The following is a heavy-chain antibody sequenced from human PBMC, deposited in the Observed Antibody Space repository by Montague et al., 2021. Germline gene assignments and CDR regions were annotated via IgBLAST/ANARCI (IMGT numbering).Heavy chain of an antibody. CDR2: KNYGGNS. V-gene: IGHV4-39*01. CDR1: GASITSNIYY. D-gene: IGHD6-13*01. J-gene: IGHJ5*02. Sequence: SETLSLTCTVSGASITSNIYYWGWLRQSPGKDLVWIGSKNYGGNSFYHLSLKSRIAMAVDTSKNQFSLKLSSVTAADTAIYYCARVFSSWYVGWFDPWGQGTLVTVSS. CDR3: ARVFSSWYVGWFDP.